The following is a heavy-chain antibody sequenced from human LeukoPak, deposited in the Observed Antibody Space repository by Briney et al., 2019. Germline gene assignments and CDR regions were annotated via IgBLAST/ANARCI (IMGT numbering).Heavy chain of an antibody. J-gene: IGHJ3*02. CDR1: GFTFSNAW. D-gene: IGHD2-2*02. V-gene: IGHV3-15*01. CDR3: TTHPQPYCCSTSCYTFGRSHAFDI. Sequence: GGSLRLSCAASGFTFSNAWMSWVRQAPGNGLEWVGRIKSKTDGGSTDYAAPVKGRFSISRDDSKNTLYLQMNSLKTEDTAVYYCTTHPQPYCCSTSCYTFGRSHAFDIWGQGTMVTVSS. CDR2: IKSKTDGGST.